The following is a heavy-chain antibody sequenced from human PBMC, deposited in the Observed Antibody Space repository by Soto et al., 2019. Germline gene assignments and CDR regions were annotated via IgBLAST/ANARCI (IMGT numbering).Heavy chain of an antibody. CDR2: IYTSGTT. Sequence: PETLSLPCTVPGGSISRYYWSWIPQPAGKALEWIGRIYTSGTTNYHPSLKSRVTMSVDTSKNQFSLKLSSVTAADTAVYYCAREARDSSSRGYYYDMDVWGQGTTVTVSS. CDR3: AREARDSSSRGYYYDMDV. D-gene: IGHD6-6*01. V-gene: IGHV4-4*07. CDR1: GGSISRYY. J-gene: IGHJ6*02.